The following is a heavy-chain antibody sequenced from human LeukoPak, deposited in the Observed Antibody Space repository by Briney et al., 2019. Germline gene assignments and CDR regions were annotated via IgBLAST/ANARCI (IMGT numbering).Heavy chain of an antibody. CDR1: GFTFNNYA. CDR3: AELGITMIGGI. CDR2: ISGSGYST. D-gene: IGHD3-10*02. V-gene: IGHV3-23*01. Sequence: GGSLRLSCVASGFTFNNYAMTWVRQAPGKGLEWVSAISGSGYSTYYADSVKGRFTISRDNSKNTLYLQMNSLRAEDTAVYYCAELGITMIGGIWGKGTTVTISS. J-gene: IGHJ6*04.